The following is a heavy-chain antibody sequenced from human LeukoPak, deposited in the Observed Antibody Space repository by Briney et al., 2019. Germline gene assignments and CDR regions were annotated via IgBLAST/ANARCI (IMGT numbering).Heavy chain of an antibody. V-gene: IGHV1-69*05. J-gene: IGHJ6*03. Sequence: SVKVSCKASGGTFSSYAISWVRPAPGQGLEWMGGIIPIFGTANYAQKFQGRVTITTDESTSTAYMELSSLRSEDTAVYYCARGGDYYYYTDVWGKGTTVTVSS. CDR3: ARGGDYYYYTDV. D-gene: IGHD3-10*01. CDR2: IIPIFGTA. CDR1: GGTFSSYA.